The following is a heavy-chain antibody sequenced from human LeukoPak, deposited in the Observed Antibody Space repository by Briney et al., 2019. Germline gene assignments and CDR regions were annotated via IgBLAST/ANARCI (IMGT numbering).Heavy chain of an antibody. CDR1: GGSISSSSYY. D-gene: IGHD3-10*01. J-gene: IGHJ4*02. CDR2: IYYSGST. Sequence: SETLSLTCTVSGGSISSSSYYWGWIRQPPGTGLEWIGSIYYSGSTYYNPSLKSRVTISVDTSKNQFSLKLSSVTAADTAVYYCARPSLFYYGSGSYVGYYFDYWGQGTLVTVSS. V-gene: IGHV4-39*01. CDR3: ARPSLFYYGSGSYVGYYFDY.